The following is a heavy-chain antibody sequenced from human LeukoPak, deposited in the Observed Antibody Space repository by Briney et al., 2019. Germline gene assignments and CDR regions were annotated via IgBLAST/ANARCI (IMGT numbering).Heavy chain of an antibody. CDR2: INHSGST. CDR3: ARPQRGYSGHGDRYFDL. D-gene: IGHD5-12*01. J-gene: IGHJ2*01. CDR1: GGSFSGYY. Sequence: SETLSLTCAVYGGSFSGYYWSWIRQPPGKGLEWIGEINHSGSTNYNPSLKSRVTISVDTSKNQFSLKLSSVTAADTAVYYCARPQRGYSGHGDRYFDLWGRGTLVTVSS. V-gene: IGHV4-34*01.